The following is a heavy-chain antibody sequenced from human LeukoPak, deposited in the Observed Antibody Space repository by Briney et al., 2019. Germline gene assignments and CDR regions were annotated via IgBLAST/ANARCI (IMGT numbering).Heavy chain of an antibody. Sequence: GGSLRLSCAASGFTFSSYGMHWVRQAPGKGLEWVAVISYDGSNKYYADSVKGRFTISRDNSKNTLYLQMNSLRAEDTAVYYCAKDICRDTAMVPDYWGQGTLVTVSS. CDR2: ISYDGSNK. CDR1: GFTFSSYG. J-gene: IGHJ4*02. CDR3: AKDICRDTAMVPDY. D-gene: IGHD5-18*01. V-gene: IGHV3-30*18.